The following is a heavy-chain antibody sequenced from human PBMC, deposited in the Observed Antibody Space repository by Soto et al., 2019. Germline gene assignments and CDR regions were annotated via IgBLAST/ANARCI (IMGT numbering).Heavy chain of an antibody. Sequence: SETLSLTCTVSGGSISSSSYYWGWIRQPPGKGLEWIGSIYYSGSTYYNPSLKSRVTISVDTSKNQFSLKLSSVTAADTAVYYCASGIGTYYDFWSGYPYYYYYGMDVWGQGTTVTVSS. J-gene: IGHJ6*02. V-gene: IGHV4-39*01. D-gene: IGHD3-3*01. CDR3: ASGIGTYYDFWSGYPYYYYYGMDV. CDR1: GGSISSSSYY. CDR2: IYYSGST.